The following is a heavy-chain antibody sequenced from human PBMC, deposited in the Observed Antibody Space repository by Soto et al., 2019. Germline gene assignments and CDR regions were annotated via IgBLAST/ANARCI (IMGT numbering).Heavy chain of an antibody. D-gene: IGHD3-16*01. V-gene: IGHV3-23*01. CDR2: FTGSGVTT. J-gene: IGHJ4*02. CDR1: GFTFSSYA. Sequence: EVQLLESGGGLVQPGGSLRLSCAASGFTFSSYAMSWVRLAPGKGLEWVSGFTGSGVTTYYADSVKGRFTISRDNSKNTLYLQMNSLRADDTAVYYCANWAFWEGSAFDYWGQGTLVTVSS. CDR3: ANWAFWEGSAFDY.